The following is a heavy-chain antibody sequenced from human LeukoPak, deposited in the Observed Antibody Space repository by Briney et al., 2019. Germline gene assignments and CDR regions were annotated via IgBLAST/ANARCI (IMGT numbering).Heavy chain of an antibody. CDR2: ITPYNGNT. Sequence: ASVKVSCKASGYSFTSYDISWVRQAPGQGLDWMGWITPYNGNTDYGQKVQGRVTMTADTSTSTAYMELRSLISDDTAIYYCARLNNAANFLDYWGQGTLSPSPQ. CDR3: ARLNNAANFLDY. V-gene: IGHV1-18*01. J-gene: IGHJ4*02. CDR1: GYSFTSYD. D-gene: IGHD2-15*01.